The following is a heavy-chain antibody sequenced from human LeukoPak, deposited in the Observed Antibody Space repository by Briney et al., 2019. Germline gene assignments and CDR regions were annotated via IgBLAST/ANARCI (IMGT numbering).Heavy chain of an antibody. CDR1: GYTFTGYY. J-gene: IGHJ5*02. CDR2: INPNSGGT. V-gene: IGHV1-2*02. Sequence: GASVKVSCKASGYTFTGYYMHWVRQAPGQGLEWMGWINPNSGGTNYAQKFQGRVTMTRDTSISTAYMELSRLRSDDTAVYYCARGFPRFRELNNWFDPWGQGTLVTVSS. CDR3: ARGFPRFRELNNWFDP. D-gene: IGHD3-10*02.